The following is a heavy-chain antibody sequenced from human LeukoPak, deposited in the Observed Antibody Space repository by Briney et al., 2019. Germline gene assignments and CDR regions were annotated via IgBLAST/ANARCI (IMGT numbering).Heavy chain of an antibody. CDR3: ARDPTIFGVVIVENWFDP. D-gene: IGHD3-3*01. Sequence: GGSLRLSCAASGFTFSSYSMNWVRQAPGKGLEWVSSISSSSSYIYYADSVKGRFTISRDNAKNSLYLQMNSLRAEDTAVYYCARDPTIFGVVIVENWFDPWAREPWSPSPQ. V-gene: IGHV3-21*01. CDR2: ISSSSSYI. CDR1: GFTFSSYS. J-gene: IGHJ5*02.